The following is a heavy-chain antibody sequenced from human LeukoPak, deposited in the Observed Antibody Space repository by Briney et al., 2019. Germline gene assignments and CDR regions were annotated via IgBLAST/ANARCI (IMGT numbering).Heavy chain of an antibody. CDR3: ARDTAAASHFDL. D-gene: IGHD6-13*01. J-gene: IGHJ2*01. CDR1: GFTFSSYT. V-gene: IGHV3-21*01. Sequence: PGRSLRLSCAASGFTFSSYTMNWVRQAPGEGLEWVSLISSSSGYICYADSMKGRFTISRDNAKNSLYLQMNSLRAEDTAVYYCARDTAAASHFDLWGRGTLVTVSS. CDR2: ISSSSGYI.